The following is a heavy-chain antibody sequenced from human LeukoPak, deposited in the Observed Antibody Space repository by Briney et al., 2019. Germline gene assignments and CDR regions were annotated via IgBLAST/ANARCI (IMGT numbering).Heavy chain of an antibody. CDR1: GGSITTTTYY. Sequence: KPSETLSLTCTVSGGSITTTTYYWGWIRQPPGKGLEWIGSIYYSGNTYYNPSLKSRVTISLDTSKNQFSLKVSSVTAADTAIYYCAKGRWGLTINNFDIWGQGTMVSVSS. D-gene: IGHD3-9*01. CDR3: AKGRWGLTINNFDI. V-gene: IGHV4-39*07. J-gene: IGHJ3*02. CDR2: IYYSGNT.